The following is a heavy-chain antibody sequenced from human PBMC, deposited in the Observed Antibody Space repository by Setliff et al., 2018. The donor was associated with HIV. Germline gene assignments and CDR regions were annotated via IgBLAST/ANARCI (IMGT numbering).Heavy chain of an antibody. CDR2: ISYDGSNK. Sequence: PGGSLRLSCAASGFTFSSYAMHWVRQAPGKGLEWVAVISYDGSNKYYADSVKGRFTISRDNSKNTLYLQMNSLRAEDTAVYYCARGGEGDEWFGEFPLHTYYFDYWGQGTLVTVSS. D-gene: IGHD3-10*01. J-gene: IGHJ4*02. V-gene: IGHV3-30-3*01. CDR3: ARGGEGDEWFGEFPLHTYYFDY. CDR1: GFTFSSYA.